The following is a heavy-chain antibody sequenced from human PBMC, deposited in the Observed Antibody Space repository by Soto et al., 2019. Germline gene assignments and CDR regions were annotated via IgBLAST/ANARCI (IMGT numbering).Heavy chain of an antibody. Sequence: SVKVSCKASGFTFTSSAVRWVRQARGQRLEWIGWIVVGSGNTNYAQKFQERVTITRDMSTSTAYMELSSLRSEDTAVYYCAAGDPYYDILTGYGLYYGMDVWGQGTTVTVSS. CDR2: IVVGSGNT. D-gene: IGHD3-9*01. CDR3: AAGDPYYDILTGYGLYYGMDV. V-gene: IGHV1-58*01. J-gene: IGHJ6*02. CDR1: GFTFTSSA.